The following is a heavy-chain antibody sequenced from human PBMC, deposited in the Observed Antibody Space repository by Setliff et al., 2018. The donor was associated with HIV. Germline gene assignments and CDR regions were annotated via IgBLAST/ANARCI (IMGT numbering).Heavy chain of an antibody. V-gene: IGHV5-51*01. J-gene: IGHJ3*02. Sequence: PGASLKISSKGSGYSFTNFWIGWVRQMPGKGLAWMGIFYPGDFDTRYSPSFEGQVTMSGDKSITTAYLQWDSLKASDTAMYYCARHFSVAGDAFDIWGQGTMVTVSS. CDR1: GYSFTNFW. CDR2: FYPGDFDT. D-gene: IGHD6-19*01. CDR3: ARHFSVAGDAFDI.